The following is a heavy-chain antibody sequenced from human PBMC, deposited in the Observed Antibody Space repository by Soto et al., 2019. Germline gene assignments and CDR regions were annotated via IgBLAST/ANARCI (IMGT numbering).Heavy chain of an antibody. Sequence: LRLSCAASGFTFSTYAMSWVRQAPGKGLEWVSAISGSGSSRYYADSAKGRFTISRDNSKNTLFLQLNSLRAEDTAVYYCAKELLRLGESLERYFDYWGQGTLVTVSS. CDR3: AKELLRLGESLERYFDY. CDR2: ISGSGSSR. J-gene: IGHJ4*02. V-gene: IGHV3-23*01. CDR1: GFTFSTYA. D-gene: IGHD3-10*01.